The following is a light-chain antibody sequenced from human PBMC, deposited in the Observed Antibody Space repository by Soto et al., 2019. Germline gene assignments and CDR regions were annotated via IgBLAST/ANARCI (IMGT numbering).Light chain of an antibody. CDR3: LLYYGGARV. CDR2: STS. J-gene: IGLJ1*01. CDR1: TGAVTSGYY. V-gene: IGLV7-43*01. Sequence: QTVVTQEPSLTVSPGGTGTLTCASSTGAVTSGYYPNWFQQKPGQAPTSLIYSTSNKHSWTPARFSGSLLGGKAALTLSGVQPEDEAEYYCLLYYGGARVFGTGTELTVL.